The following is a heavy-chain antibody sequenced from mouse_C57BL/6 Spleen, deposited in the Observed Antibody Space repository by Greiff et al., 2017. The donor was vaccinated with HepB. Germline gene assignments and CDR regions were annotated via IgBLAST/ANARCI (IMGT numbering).Heavy chain of an antibody. D-gene: IGHD3-2*02. CDR2: IDPENGDT. CDR1: GFNIKDDY. V-gene: IGHV14-4*01. J-gene: IGHJ3*01. Sequence: EVQLQQSGAELVRPGASVRLSCTASGFNIKDDYMHWVKQRPEQGLEWIGWIDPENGDTEYASKFQGKATITADTSSNTAYLQLSSLTSEDTAVYYCTNSTAQATWFAYWGQGTLVTVSA. CDR3: TNSTAQATWFAY.